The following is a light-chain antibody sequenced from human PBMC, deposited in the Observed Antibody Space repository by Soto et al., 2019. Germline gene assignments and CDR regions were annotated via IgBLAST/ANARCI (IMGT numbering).Light chain of an antibody. CDR1: QSLLYSSNNENY. CDR2: WAS. CDR3: QQYYSAPYT. J-gene: IGKJ2*01. V-gene: IGKV4-1*01. Sequence: DTVMTQSPDSLAVSLGERATINCKSSQSLLYSSNNENYLAWYQQKPGQPPQLLIYWASTREYGVPDRFSGSESGTDFTLTISSLQAEDVAVYYCQQYYSAPYTFGQGTKLEIK.